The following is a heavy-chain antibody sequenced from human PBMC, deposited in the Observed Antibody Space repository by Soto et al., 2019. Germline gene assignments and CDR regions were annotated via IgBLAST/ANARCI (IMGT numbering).Heavy chain of an antibody. CDR3: ARDTYYYDSSDHFSADAFDI. J-gene: IGHJ3*02. D-gene: IGHD3-22*01. V-gene: IGHV3-74*01. CDR1: GFTSSSYW. CDR2: ISNDGSST. Sequence: EVQLVESGGGLVQPGGSLRLSCAASGFTSSSYWIHWVRQAPGKGLVWVSRISNDGSSTNYADSVKGRFTISRDNAKNPGYLQKNSLRAEDTALYYCARDTYYYDSSDHFSADAFDIWGQGTMVTVSS.